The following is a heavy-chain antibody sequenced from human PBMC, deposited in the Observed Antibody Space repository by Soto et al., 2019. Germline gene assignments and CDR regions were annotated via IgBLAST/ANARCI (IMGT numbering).Heavy chain of an antibody. Sequence: SETLSLTCTVSGVTLSGYYWSWIRQTPGKALEWIGYIYYSGSTNYNPSLKSRVTISVDTSKNQFSLKLSSVTAADTAVYYCARGYGGDYWGQGTLVTVSS. CDR3: ARGYGGDY. J-gene: IGHJ4*02. CDR2: IYYSGST. D-gene: IGHD3-16*01. V-gene: IGHV4-59*01. CDR1: GVTLSGYY.